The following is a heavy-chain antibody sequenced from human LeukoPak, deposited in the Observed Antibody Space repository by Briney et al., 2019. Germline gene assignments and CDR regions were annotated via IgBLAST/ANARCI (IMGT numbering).Heavy chain of an antibody. V-gene: IGHV3-48*03. CDR1: RFTFSTYE. Sequence: PGGSLRLSCAASRFTFSTYEMNWVRQAPGKGLEWVSYISTSGGTMYYADSVKGRFTISRDNAKNSLYLQMNSLRAEDTAVYYCARGPSSPDYWGQGTLVTVSP. J-gene: IGHJ4*02. CDR2: ISTSGGTM. D-gene: IGHD2-2*01. CDR3: ARGPSSPDY.